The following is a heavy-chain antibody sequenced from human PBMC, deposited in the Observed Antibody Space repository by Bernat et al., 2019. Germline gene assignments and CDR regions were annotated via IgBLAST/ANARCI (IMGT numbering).Heavy chain of an antibody. CDR2: IFSNDEK. Sequence: QVTLKESGPVLVKPTETLTLTCTVSGFSLDTARMGVSWTRQPPGKALEWLAHIFSNDEKSYSTSLKSRLTISKDTSKSQVVLTLTNMDPVDTATYYCARLGYCSSTSCPGYYFDYWGQGTLVTVSS. CDR1: GFSLDTARMG. D-gene: IGHD2-2*01. CDR3: ARLGYCSSTSCPGYYFDY. J-gene: IGHJ4*02. V-gene: IGHV2-26*01.